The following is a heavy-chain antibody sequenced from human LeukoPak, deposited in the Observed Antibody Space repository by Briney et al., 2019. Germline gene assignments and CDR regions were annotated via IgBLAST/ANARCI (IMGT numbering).Heavy chain of an antibody. J-gene: IGHJ2*01. CDR3: ARALRLHWYFDL. CDR2: IIPVLETT. V-gene: IGHV1-69*05. Sequence: SVKVSCKASGSTFSNYAISWVRQAPGQGLEWVGGIIPVLETTIYAQNFQGRITITTDESTATAYMELNSLRSEDTAVYYCARALRLHWYFDLWGRGTLITVSS. D-gene: IGHD4-11*01. CDR1: GSTFSNYA.